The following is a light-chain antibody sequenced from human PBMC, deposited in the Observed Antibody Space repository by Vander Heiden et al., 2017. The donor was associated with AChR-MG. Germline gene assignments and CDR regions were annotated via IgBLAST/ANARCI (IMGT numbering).Light chain of an antibody. J-gene: IGLJ1*01. V-gene: IGLV1-44*01. CDR2: SNN. CDR3: AAWDDSLSGHYV. CDR1: SSNIGSNT. Sequence: QSVLPQPPSASGTPGQTVIISCFGSSSNIGSNTVNWFQHLPGTAPKLLIYSNNQRPSGVPDRFSGSKSGTSASLAINGLQSEDEADYYCAAWDDSLSGHYVFGTGTEVTVL.